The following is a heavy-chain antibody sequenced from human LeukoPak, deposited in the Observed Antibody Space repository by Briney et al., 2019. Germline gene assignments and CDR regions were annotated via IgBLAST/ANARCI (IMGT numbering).Heavy chain of an antibody. CDR2: ISYDGSNI. V-gene: IGHV3-30*04. J-gene: IGHJ4*02. CDR1: GFTFSSYA. CDR3: ARRRVYYFDY. Sequence: PGGSLRLSCAASGFTFSSYAMHWVRQAPGKGLEWVAVISYDGSNIYYADSVKGRFTISRDNSKNTLYLQMNSLRAEDTAVYYCARRRVYYFDYWGQGTLVTVSS.